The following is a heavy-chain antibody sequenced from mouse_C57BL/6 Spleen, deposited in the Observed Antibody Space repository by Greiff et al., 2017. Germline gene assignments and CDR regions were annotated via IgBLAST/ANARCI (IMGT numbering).Heavy chain of an antibody. D-gene: IGHD1-1*01. CDR1: GYTFTDYY. CDR3: ARSITTGPAWFAY. CDR2: INPNNGGT. V-gene: IGHV1-26*01. J-gene: IGHJ3*01. Sequence: VQLQQSGPELVKPGASVKISCKASGYTFTDYYMNWVKQSHGKSLEWIGDINPNNGGTSYNQKFKGKATLTVDKSSSTAYMELRSLTSEDSAVYYCARSITTGPAWFAYWGQGTLVTVSA.